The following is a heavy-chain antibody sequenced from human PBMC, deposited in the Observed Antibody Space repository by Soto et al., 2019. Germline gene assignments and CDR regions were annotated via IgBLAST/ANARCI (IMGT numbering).Heavy chain of an antibody. CDR3: ARVQMATLYFDH. Sequence: SQTLPCPCYVSAGPINNHCWSWVRQPPGKGLEWIGYIYYSGTHNYNPSLESRLTISVDTSKNQFSLSLSSVTAADTAVYYCARVQMATLYFDHWGQGTLFSVSS. CDR1: AGPINNHC. J-gene: IGHJ4*02. V-gene: IGHV4-59*11. D-gene: IGHD5-12*01. CDR2: IYYSGTH.